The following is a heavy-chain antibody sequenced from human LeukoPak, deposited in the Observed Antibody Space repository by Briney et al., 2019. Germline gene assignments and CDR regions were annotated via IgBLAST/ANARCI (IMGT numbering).Heavy chain of an antibody. D-gene: IGHD3-22*01. CDR1: GFVFSSYS. J-gene: IGHJ4*02. V-gene: IGHV3-48*01. Sequence: GGSLRLSCAASGFVFSSYSMNWVRQAPGKGLEWVSYISSSSGTIYYADSVKGRFTISRDNAKNSLYLQMNSLRAEDTAVYYCVKVAPSDYYDTTGYWGDHWGQGTLVTVSS. CDR3: VKVAPSDYYDTTGYWGDH. CDR2: ISSSSGTI.